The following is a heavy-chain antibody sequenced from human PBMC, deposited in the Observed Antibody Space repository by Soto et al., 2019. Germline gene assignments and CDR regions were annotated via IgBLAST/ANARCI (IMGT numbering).Heavy chain of an antibody. CDR1: GGTFSSYT. V-gene: IGHV1-69*08. J-gene: IGHJ6*03. CDR3: ARDFASPYYYYYMDV. Sequence: QVQLVQSGAEVKKPGSSVKVSCKASGGTFSSYTISWVRQAPGQGLEWMGRIIPILGIANYAQKFQGRVTITADKSTSTAYMELSSLRSEDTAVYYGARDFASPYYYYYMDVWGKGTTVTVSS. CDR2: IIPILGIA. D-gene: IGHD3-3*01.